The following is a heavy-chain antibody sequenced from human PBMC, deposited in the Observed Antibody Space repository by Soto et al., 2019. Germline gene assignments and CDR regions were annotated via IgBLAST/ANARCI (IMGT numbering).Heavy chain of an antibody. CDR2: IIPIFGTA. CDR1: GGTFSSYA. D-gene: IGHD2-2*02. Sequence: QVQLVQSGAEVKKPGSSVKVSCKASGGTFSSYAISWVRQAPGHGLEWMGGIIPIFGTANYAQKFQGRVTITADESTSTAYMELSSLRSEDTAVYYCARADCSSTSCYTWASYYYYGMDVWGQGTTVTVSS. V-gene: IGHV1-69*01. CDR3: ARADCSSTSCYTWASYYYYGMDV. J-gene: IGHJ6*02.